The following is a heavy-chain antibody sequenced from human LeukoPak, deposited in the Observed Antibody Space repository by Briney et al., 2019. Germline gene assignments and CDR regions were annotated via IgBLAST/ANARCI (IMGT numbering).Heavy chain of an antibody. CDR2: IKSKTDGGTT. CDR1: GFTFSNAW. V-gene: IGHV3-15*01. J-gene: IGHJ4*02. D-gene: IGHD3-22*01. CDR3: TTGGSSGYYLRSRFDF. Sequence: GGSLRLSCAASGFTFSNAWMSWVRQAPGKGLEWVGRIKSKTDGGTTDHAAPVKGRFTISRDDSKNTLYLQMNSLKTEDTAVYYCTTGGSSGYYLRSRFDFWGQGTLVTVSS.